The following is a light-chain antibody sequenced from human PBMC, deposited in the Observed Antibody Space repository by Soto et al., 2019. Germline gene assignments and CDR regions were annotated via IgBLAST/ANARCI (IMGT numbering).Light chain of an antibody. CDR1: SSDFGGYDF. CDR3: SSYTSSNTCV. Sequence: QSALTQPASVSGSPGQAITISCTGTSSDFGGYDFVSWYQHHPGKAPKLLIYDVSNRPSGISNHFSGSKSGNTASLTISGLQAEDEADYYCSSYTSSNTCVFGTGTKVTVL. CDR2: DVS. J-gene: IGLJ1*01. V-gene: IGLV2-14*03.